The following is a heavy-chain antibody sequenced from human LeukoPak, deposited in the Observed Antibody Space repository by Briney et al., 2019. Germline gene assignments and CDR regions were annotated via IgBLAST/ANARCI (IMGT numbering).Heavy chain of an antibody. D-gene: IGHD1-26*01. CDR1: GGSFTSYY. CDR2: VYTSGNT. J-gene: IGHJ4*02. Sequence: SSETLSLTCAVSGGSFTSYYWSWLRQPPGKGLEWIGYVYTSGNTNYNPSLKSRVTMSVDTSKSQFSLRLNSVTAADTAVYYCARTLESYYFDYWGQGTLVTVSS. CDR3: ARTLESYYFDY. V-gene: IGHV4-4*09.